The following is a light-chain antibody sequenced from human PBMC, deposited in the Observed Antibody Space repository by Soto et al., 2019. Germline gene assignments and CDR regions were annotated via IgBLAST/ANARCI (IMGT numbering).Light chain of an antibody. CDR3: SSYTTSGTPV. CDR2: DVS. Sequence: QSALTQPASVSGSPGQSITISCTGTSSDVGGYNYVSWYQQNPGTAPKVMIYDVSNRPSGVSNRFSGSKSGNTASLTISGLQAEDEADYYCSSYTTSGTPVFGGGTKVTVL. V-gene: IGLV2-14*01. J-gene: IGLJ3*02. CDR1: SSDVGGYNY.